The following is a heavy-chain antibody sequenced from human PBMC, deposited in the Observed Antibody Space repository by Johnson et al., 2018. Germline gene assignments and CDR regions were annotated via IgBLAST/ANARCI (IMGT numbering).Heavy chain of an antibody. J-gene: IGHJ6*03. Sequence: VQAGGSLRVYCAASGFTFSSYDMHWVRQATGKGLEWVSAIGTAGDTYYPGSVKGRFTISRENAKNSLYLQMNSLRAGDTGGYYCARGRLGRGDGTGPYMDVWGKGTTVTVSS. CDR3: ARGRLGRGDGTGPYMDV. CDR1: GFTFSSYD. D-gene: IGHD1-26*01. V-gene: IGHV3-13*01. CDR2: IGTAGDT.